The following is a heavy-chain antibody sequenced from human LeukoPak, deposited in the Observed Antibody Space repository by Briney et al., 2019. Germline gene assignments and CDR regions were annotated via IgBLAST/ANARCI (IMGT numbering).Heavy chain of an antibody. CDR1: GGSFSGYY. Sequence: SETLSLTCAVYGGSFSGYYWIWIRQPPGKELECIGEINHSGSTNYNPSLKSRVTISVDTSKNQFSLKLSSVTAADTAVYYCARGLRRASSSTTQPAQNWFDPWGQGTLVTVSS. J-gene: IGHJ5*02. V-gene: IGHV4-34*01. CDR2: INHSGST. CDR3: ARGLRRASSSTTQPAQNWFDP. D-gene: IGHD2-2*01.